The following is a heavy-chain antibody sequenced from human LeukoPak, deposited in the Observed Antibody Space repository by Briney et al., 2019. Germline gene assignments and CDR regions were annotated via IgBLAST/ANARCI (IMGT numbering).Heavy chain of an antibody. V-gene: IGHV3-30*03. CDR1: GFTFSSYG. Sequence: PGRSLRLSCAASGFTFSSYGMHWVRQAPGKGLEWVAVISYDGSNKYYADSVKGRFTISRDNSKNTLYLQMNSLRAEDTAVYYCARELGFDYWGQGTLVTVSS. J-gene: IGHJ4*02. CDR2: ISYDGSNK. CDR3: ARELGFDY.